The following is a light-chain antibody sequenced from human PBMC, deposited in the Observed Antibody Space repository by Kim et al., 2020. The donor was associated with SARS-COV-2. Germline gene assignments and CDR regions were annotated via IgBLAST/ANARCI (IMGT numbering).Light chain of an antibody. V-gene: IGKV1-9*01. CDR1: QGISSR. CDR3: QQSTSYPIT. J-gene: IGKJ4*01. CDR2: LAS. Sequence: ASVGDRVTITCRASQGISSRLAWYQQGPGEAPKLLIYLASTLQSGVPSRFSGSGSATEFTLTVSSLQPEDFATYYCQQSTSYPITFGGGTKVDIK.